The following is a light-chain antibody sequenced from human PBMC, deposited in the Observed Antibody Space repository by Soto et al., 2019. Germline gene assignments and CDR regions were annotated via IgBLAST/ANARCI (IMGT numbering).Light chain of an antibody. V-gene: IGKV3-15*01. CDR2: GAS. J-gene: IGKJ1*01. CDR1: QSVSSN. Sequence: EIVMTQSPATLSVSPGERATLSCRASQSVSSNLAWYQQKPGQAPRLLIYGASTRATGIPARFSGSGSGTEFTLTISSLEPEDFAAYYCQQRGNWPRTFGQGTKVDIK. CDR3: QQRGNWPRT.